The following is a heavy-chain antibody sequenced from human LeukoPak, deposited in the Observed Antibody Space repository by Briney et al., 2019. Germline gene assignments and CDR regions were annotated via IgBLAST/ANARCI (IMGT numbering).Heavy chain of an antibody. V-gene: IGHV4-61*01. Sequence: PSETLSLTCTVSGASISSNNYYWSWIRQPPGKGLEWIGHIYYSGSTNYNPSLKSRVTISVDMSKNQFSLKLSSVTAADTAVYYCARGPPLSDFWSGSYYFDYWGQGTLVTVSS. CDR3: ARGPPLSDFWSGSYYFDY. CDR1: GASISSNNYY. J-gene: IGHJ4*02. D-gene: IGHD3-3*01. CDR2: IYYSGST.